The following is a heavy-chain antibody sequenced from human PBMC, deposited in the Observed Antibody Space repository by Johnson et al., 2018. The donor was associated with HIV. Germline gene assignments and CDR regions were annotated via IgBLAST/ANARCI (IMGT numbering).Heavy chain of an antibody. CDR3: ARDLGPDGAFDI. V-gene: IGHV3-30*04. D-gene: IGHD5-24*01. J-gene: IGHJ3*02. Sequence: VQLVESGGGVVQPGRSLRLSCAASGFTFSSYAMHWVRQAPGKGLEWVAVISYDGSNKYYADSVKGRFTISRDNSKNTLYLQMNSLRAEDTAVYYCARDLGPDGAFDIWGQGTTVTVSS. CDR1: GFTFSSYA. CDR2: ISYDGSNK.